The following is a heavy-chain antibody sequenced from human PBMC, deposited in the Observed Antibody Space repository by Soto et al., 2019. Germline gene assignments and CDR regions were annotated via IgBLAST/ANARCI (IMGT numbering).Heavy chain of an antibody. CDR3: ARAGWNYGDYYGMDV. CDR2: INHSGST. Sequence: KTSETLSLTCAVYGGSFSGYYWSWIRQPPGKGLEWIGEINHSGSTNYNPSLKSRVTISVDTSKNQFSLKLSSVTAADTAVYYCARAGWNYGDYYGMDVWGQGTTVTVSS. D-gene: IGHD1-7*01. J-gene: IGHJ6*02. CDR1: GGSFSGYY. V-gene: IGHV4-34*01.